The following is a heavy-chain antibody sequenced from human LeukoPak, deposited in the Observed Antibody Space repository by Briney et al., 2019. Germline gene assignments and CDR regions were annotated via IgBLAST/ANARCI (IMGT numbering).Heavy chain of an antibody. D-gene: IGHD3-10*01. CDR1: GFTFSSYS. V-gene: IGHV3-21*05. Sequence: GGSLRLSCAASGFTFSSYSMNWVRQAPGKGLEWVSYISSSSSYIYYADSVKGRFTISRDNAKNSLYLQMNSLRAEDTAVYYCAKDVRYYGSGTYYIDYWGQGTLVTVSS. CDR3: AKDVRYYGSGTYYIDY. J-gene: IGHJ4*02. CDR2: ISSSSSYI.